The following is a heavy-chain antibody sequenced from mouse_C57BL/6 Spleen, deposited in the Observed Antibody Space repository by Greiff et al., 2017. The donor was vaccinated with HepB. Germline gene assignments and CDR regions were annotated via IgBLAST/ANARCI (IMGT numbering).Heavy chain of an antibody. V-gene: IGHV1-64*01. J-gene: IGHJ4*01. CDR1: GYTFTSYW. CDR3: AREGNSVYYAMDY. D-gene: IGHD2-12*01. Sequence: QVQLQQPGAELVKPGASVKLSCKASGYTFTSYWMHWVKQRPGQGLEWIGMIHPNSGSTNYNEKFKSKATLTVDKSSSTAYMQLSSLTSEDSAVYYCAREGNSVYYAMDYWGQGTSVTVSS. CDR2: IHPNSGST.